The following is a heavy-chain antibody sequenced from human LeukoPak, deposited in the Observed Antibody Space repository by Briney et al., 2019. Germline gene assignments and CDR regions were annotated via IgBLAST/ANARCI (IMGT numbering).Heavy chain of an antibody. J-gene: IGHJ5*02. V-gene: IGHV1-2*02. Sequence: ASVKVSCKASGYTFTGYYMHWVRQAPGQGLEWMGWINPNSGGTNYAQKFQGRVTMTRDTSISTAYMELSRLRSDDTAVYYCARDPTYDSGRNWFDPWGQGTLVTVSS. CDR2: INPNSGGT. CDR3: ARDPTYDSGRNWFDP. CDR1: GYTFTGYY. D-gene: IGHD3-22*01.